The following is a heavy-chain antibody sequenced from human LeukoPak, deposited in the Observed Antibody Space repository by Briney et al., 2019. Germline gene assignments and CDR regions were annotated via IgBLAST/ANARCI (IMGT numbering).Heavy chain of an antibody. D-gene: IGHD2-21*02. CDR2: ISAYNGNT. CDR1: GYTFTSCG. V-gene: IGHV1-18*01. J-gene: IGHJ4*02. Sequence: GASVKVSCKASGYTFTSCGISWVRQAPGQGLEWMGWISAYNGNTNYAQKLQGRVTMTTDTSTSTVYMELRSLRSDDTAVYYCARTIVVVTADYFDYWGQGTLVTVSS. CDR3: ARTIVVVTADYFDY.